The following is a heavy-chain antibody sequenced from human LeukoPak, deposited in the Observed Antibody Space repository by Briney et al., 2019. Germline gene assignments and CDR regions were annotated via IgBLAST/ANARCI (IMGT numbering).Heavy chain of an antibody. CDR1: GFTFSSYA. V-gene: IGHV3-23*01. CDR2: ISYSGANT. D-gene: IGHD6-19*01. CDR3: AKVRDTSGWYHFDN. Sequence: GGSLRLSCAASGFTFSSYAMSWVRQAPGKGLEWVPGISYSGANTHYADSVKGRFTVSRDNSRNTLHLEMNSLRAEDTAVYYCAKVRDTSGWYHFDNWGQGTLVTVSS. J-gene: IGHJ4*02.